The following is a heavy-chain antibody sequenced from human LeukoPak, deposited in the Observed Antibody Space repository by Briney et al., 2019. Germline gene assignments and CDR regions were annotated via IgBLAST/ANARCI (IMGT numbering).Heavy chain of an antibody. V-gene: IGHV1-2*02. CDR1: GYTFIDYY. J-gene: IGHJ4*02. CDR2: INPKSGGT. Sequence: ASVKVSCKASGYTFIDYYMHWVRHAPGQGLEWMGWINPKSGGTDYAQKFQGRVTMTRDTSISTAYMELSRLRSDDTVVYYCARGGYNTGWEFDYWGQGTLVTVSS. CDR3: ARGGYNTGWEFDY. D-gene: IGHD6-19*01.